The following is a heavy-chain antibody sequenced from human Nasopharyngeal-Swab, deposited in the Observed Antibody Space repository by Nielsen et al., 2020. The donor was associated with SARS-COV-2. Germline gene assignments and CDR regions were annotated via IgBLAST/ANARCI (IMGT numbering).Heavy chain of an antibody. CDR2: IYYSGST. D-gene: IGHD5-18*01. CDR1: GGSISSSSYY. V-gene: IGHV4-39*01. J-gene: IGHJ4*02. CDR3: ARHKPPAMVTSYYFDY. Sequence: GSLRLSCTVFGGSISSSSYYWGWIRQPPGKGLEWIGSIYYSGSTYYNPSLKSRVTISVDTSKNQFSLKLSSVTAADTAVYYCARHKPPAMVTSYYFDYWGQGTLVTVSS.